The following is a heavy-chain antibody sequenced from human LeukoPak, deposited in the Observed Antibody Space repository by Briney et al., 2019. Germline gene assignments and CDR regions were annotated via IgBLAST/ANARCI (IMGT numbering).Heavy chain of an antibody. V-gene: IGHV3-30*04. CDR1: GFTFSSYA. CDR2: ISYDGSNK. Sequence: PGRSLGLSCAASGFTFSSYAMHWVRQAPGKGLEWVAVISYDGSNKYYADSVKGRFTISRDNSKNTLYLQMNSLRAEDTAVYYCARDLLTETRLLWFGELKYGMDVWGKGTTVTVSS. J-gene: IGHJ6*04. D-gene: IGHD3-10*01. CDR3: ARDLLTETRLLWFGELKYGMDV.